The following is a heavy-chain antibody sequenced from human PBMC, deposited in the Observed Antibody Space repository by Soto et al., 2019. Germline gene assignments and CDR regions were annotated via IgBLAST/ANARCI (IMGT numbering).Heavy chain of an antibody. V-gene: IGHV1-69*01. CDR1: GGTFSTLA. J-gene: IGHJ4*02. Sequence: QVQLMQSGTEVKKPGSSVKVSCKASGGTFSTLAVSWVRQAPGQGLEWMGGIIPIFGRPVYAQKFQGRVTITADESTSIVYMELSSLSSEDTAVYYCARAPYEDYAVPEPNYFDSWGQGTLVTVSS. D-gene: IGHD4-17*01. CDR3: ARAPYEDYAVPEPNYFDS. CDR2: IIPIFGRP.